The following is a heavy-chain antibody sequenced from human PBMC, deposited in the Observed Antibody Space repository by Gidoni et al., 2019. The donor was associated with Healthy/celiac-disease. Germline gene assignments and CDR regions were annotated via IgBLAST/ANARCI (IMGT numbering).Heavy chain of an antibody. CDR2: ISNDGSNK. V-gene: IGHV3-30*18. Sequence: QVQLVESGGGVVQPGRSLRLSCAASGFTFSSYGMHWVRQAPGKGLGWVAGISNDGSNKYYADSVKGRFTISRDNSKNTLYLQMNSLRAEDTAVYYCAKATRIVGATRGNWFDPWGQGTLVTVSS. CDR1: GFTFSSYG. CDR3: AKATRIVGATRGNWFDP. J-gene: IGHJ5*02. D-gene: IGHD1-26*01.